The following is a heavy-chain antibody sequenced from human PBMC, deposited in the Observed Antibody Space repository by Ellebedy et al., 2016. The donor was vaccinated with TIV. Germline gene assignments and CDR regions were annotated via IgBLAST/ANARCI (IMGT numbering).Heavy chain of an antibody. CDR2: IIPITDMP. Sequence: SVKVSCXASGGTFSSYTISWVRQAPGQGSEWMGKIIPITDMPNYAQKFQGRVTITADKSTSTAYMELSSLRSEDTAVYYCARVNQWQGFDAWGQGTLVTVSS. CDR3: ARVNQWQGFDA. D-gene: IGHD6-19*01. V-gene: IGHV1-69*02. CDR1: GGTFSSYT. J-gene: IGHJ5*02.